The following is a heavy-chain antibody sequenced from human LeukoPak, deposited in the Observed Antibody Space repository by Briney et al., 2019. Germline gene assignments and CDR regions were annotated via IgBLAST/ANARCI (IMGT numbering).Heavy chain of an antibody. Sequence: GGSLRLSCAASGFTFSNFDLSWVRQAPGKGLEWVSSISSSSSYIYYADSVKGRFTISRDNAKNSLYLQMNSLRAEDTAVYYCARDRYGDYVAAHWGQGTLVTVSS. J-gene: IGHJ4*02. D-gene: IGHD4-17*01. CDR1: GFTFSNFD. CDR2: ISSSSSYI. CDR3: ARDRYGDYVAAH. V-gene: IGHV3-21*01.